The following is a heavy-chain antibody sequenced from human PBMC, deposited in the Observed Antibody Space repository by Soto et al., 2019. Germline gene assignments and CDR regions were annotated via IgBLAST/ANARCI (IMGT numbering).Heavy chain of an antibody. CDR1: GFDFSTYE. CDR2: ISSSGNII. V-gene: IGHV3-48*03. J-gene: IGHJ6*02. D-gene: IGHD6-6*01. CDR3: ARIRVESSSFRLYYYGMDV. Sequence: EVQLVQSGGGLIQPGGSLRLTCAASGFDFSTYEMNWVRQAPGKGLEWVSYISSSGNIIYYADSVKGRFIISRANSKNAVYLQMSSLRDEDTAIYHCARIRVESSSFRLYYYGMDVCGQGTTVTVSS.